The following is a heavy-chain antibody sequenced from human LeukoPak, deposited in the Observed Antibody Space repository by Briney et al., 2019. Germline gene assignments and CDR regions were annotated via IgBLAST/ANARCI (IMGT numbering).Heavy chain of an antibody. V-gene: IGHV3-64D*09. CDR1: GFTFSSYA. CDR3: VKDRRENIVVVFLDY. Sequence: GGSLRLPCSASGFTFSSYAMHWVRQAPGKGLEYVSAISSNGGSTYYADSVKGRFTISRDNSKNTLYLQMSSLRAEDTAVYYCVKDRRENIVVVFLDYWGQGTLVTVSS. CDR2: ISSNGGST. D-gene: IGHD2-15*01. J-gene: IGHJ4*02.